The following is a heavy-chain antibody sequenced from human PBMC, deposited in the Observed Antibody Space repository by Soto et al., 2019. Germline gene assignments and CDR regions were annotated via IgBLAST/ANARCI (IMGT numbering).Heavy chain of an antibody. J-gene: IGHJ6*03. CDR2: ISGFNGNT. CDR3: ARDRGVAPPVAGNTHYYYYMDV. V-gene: IGHV1-18*01. Sequence: QDQLVQSGAEVKKPGASVTVSCKASGYSFTNYGITWVRQAPGQGLEWMGWISGFNGNTHYAQKLQGRVTMTTDASKSTAYMELRSLRSDDTAVYYWARDRGVAPPVAGNTHYYYYMDVWGKGTTVTVSS. D-gene: IGHD6-19*01. CDR1: GYSFTNYG.